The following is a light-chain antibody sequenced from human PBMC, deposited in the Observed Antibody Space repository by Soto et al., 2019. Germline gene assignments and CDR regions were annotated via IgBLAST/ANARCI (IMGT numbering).Light chain of an antibody. V-gene: IGKV3-15*01. J-gene: IGKJ5*01. CDR3: QQYNNWPPIT. Sequence: TQSPSSLSASVGDRVTISCRASQGIGSALAWYQQKPGQAPRLLIYGASTRATGIPARFSGSGSGTEFTLTISSLQSEDFAVYYCQQYNNWPPITFGQGTRLEIK. CDR2: GAS. CDR1: QGIGSA.